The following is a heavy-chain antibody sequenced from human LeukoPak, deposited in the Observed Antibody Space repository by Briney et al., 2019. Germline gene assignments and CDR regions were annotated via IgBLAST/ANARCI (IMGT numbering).Heavy chain of an antibody. CDR3: ARGIVGAIGCFDY. CDR2: IYSGGST. Sequence: GGSLRLSCAASGFTVSSNYMSWVRQAPGKGLEWVSVIYSGGSTYYADSVKGRFTISRDNSKNALYLQMNSLRAEDTAVYYCARGIVGAIGCFDYWGQGTLVTVSS. CDR1: GFTVSSNY. D-gene: IGHD1-26*01. V-gene: IGHV3-53*01. J-gene: IGHJ4*02.